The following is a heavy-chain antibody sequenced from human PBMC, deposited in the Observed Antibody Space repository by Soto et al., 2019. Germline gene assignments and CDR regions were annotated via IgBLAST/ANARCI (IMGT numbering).Heavy chain of an antibody. CDR1: GFTFNTCA. CDR2: ISYDASHT. J-gene: IGHJ6*02. V-gene: IGHV3-30*18. CDR3: AKSSGKYYPESRVMHV. D-gene: IGHD1-26*01. Sequence: QVQVVESGGGVVQPGRSLRLSCAASGFTFNTCAMHWVRQAPGKGLEWVALISYDASHTDYADSVMGRFTISRDSSDNTLSLIMNSLRPEDTAVYYCAKSSGKYYPESRVMHVWGQGITVTVSS.